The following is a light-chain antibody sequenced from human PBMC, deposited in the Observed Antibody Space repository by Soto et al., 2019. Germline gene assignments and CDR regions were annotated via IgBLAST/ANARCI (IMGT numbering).Light chain of an antibody. V-gene: IGKV3-15*01. CDR2: GAS. Sequence: EMVMTQSPVTLSVSPGERATLSCRASQSVSRNLAWYQQKPGQTPRLLIYGASTRVTGVPARFSGSGSGTEFTLTISSLQSEDFAVYYCHQYNNWPPTFGRGTKVDIK. J-gene: IGKJ1*01. CDR3: HQYNNWPPT. CDR1: QSVSRN.